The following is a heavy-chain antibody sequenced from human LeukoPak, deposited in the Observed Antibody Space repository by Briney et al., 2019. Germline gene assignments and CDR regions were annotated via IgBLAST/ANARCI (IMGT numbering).Heavy chain of an antibody. CDR3: AREYCSSTSCMGGWFDP. CDR1: GYTFTGYY. CDR2: INPNSGGT. D-gene: IGHD2-2*01. Sequence: GASVKVSCKASGYTFTGYYMHWVRQAPGQGLEWMGWINPNSGGTNYAQKFQGRVTMTRDTSISTAYMELSRLRSDDTAVYYCAREYCSSTSCMGGWFDPWGQGTLVTVSS. V-gene: IGHV1-2*02. J-gene: IGHJ5*02.